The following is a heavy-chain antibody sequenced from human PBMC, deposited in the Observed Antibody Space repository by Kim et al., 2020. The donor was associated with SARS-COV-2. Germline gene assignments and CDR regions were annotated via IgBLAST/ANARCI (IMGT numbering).Heavy chain of an antibody. J-gene: IGHJ4*02. CDR2: GTT. CDR3: ARGARGYSYG. Sequence: GTTNDTPSLKSRVTISADTSKNQFSLDVTSVPAADTAVYYCARGARGYSYGWGQGTLVTVSS. D-gene: IGHD5-18*01. V-gene: IGHV4-59*09.